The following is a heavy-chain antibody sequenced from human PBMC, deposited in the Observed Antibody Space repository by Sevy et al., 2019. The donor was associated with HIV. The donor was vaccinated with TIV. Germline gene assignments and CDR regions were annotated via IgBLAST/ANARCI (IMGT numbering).Heavy chain of an antibody. Sequence: GGSLRLSCAASGFTFGSYGMHWVRQAPGKGLEWVAVIWFDGSNQYYGDSVKGRFTISRDNSKNTVYLHMNGLRVDETAVYYCARESGSDWYLDFWGQGTLVTVSS. V-gene: IGHV3-33*01. CDR3: ARESGSDWYLDF. CDR1: GFTFGSYG. CDR2: IWFDGSNQ. D-gene: IGHD6-19*01. J-gene: IGHJ4*02.